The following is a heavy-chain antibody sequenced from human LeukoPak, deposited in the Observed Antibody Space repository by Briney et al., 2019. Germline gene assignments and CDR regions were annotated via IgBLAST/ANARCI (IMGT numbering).Heavy chain of an antibody. V-gene: IGHV1-8*01. J-gene: IGHJ5*02. CDR3: ARRGARYSYGPNWFDP. D-gene: IGHD5-18*01. Sequence: AAVQVSCKASGYTFTSYDINWVRQATGQGLEWMGWMNPNSGNTGYAQKFQGRVTMTRNTSISTAYMELSSLRSEDTAVYYCARRGARYSYGPNWFDPWGQGTLVTVSS. CDR2: MNPNSGNT. CDR1: GYTFTSYD.